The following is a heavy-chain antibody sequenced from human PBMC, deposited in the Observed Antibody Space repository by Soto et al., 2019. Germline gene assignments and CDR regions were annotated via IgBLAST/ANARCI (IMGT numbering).Heavy chain of an antibody. CDR2: IYYSGST. Sequence: SETLSLTCTVSGGSISSYYCSWIRQPPGKGLEWIGYIYYSGSTNYNPSLKSRVTISVDTSKNQFSLKLSSVTAADTAVYYCAGTEDYYGSGPYVWGQGTTVT. J-gene: IGHJ6*02. CDR3: AGTEDYYGSGPYV. CDR1: GGSISSYY. V-gene: IGHV4-59*08. D-gene: IGHD3-10*01.